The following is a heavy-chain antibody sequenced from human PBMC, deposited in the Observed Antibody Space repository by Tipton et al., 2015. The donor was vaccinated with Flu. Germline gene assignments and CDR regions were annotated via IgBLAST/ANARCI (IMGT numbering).Heavy chain of an antibody. CDR3: ARDRLHPNSYGLPLFDY. CDR1: GFTFSSYW. D-gene: IGHD5-18*01. V-gene: IGHV3-7*01. CDR2: IKQDGSEK. Sequence: AASGFTFSSYWMSWVRQAPGKGLEWVANIKQDGSEKYYVDSVKGRFTISRDNAKNSLYLQMNSLRAEDTAVYYCARDRLHPNSYGLPLFDYWGQGTLVTVSS. J-gene: IGHJ4*02.